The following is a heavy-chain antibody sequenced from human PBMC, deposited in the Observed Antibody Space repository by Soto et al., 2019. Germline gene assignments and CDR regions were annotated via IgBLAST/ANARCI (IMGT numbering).Heavy chain of an antibody. Sequence: QVQLVQSGAEVKKPGASVKVSCKASGYTFTSYGISWVRQAPGQGLEWMGWISAYNGNTNDAQKLQGRVTMTTDTSTSTAYMELRSLRSDDTAVYYCASVPDYGDYVSGPFDYWGQGTLVTVSS. CDR2: ISAYNGNT. D-gene: IGHD4-17*01. J-gene: IGHJ4*02. V-gene: IGHV1-18*01. CDR3: ASVPDYGDYVSGPFDY. CDR1: GYTFTSYG.